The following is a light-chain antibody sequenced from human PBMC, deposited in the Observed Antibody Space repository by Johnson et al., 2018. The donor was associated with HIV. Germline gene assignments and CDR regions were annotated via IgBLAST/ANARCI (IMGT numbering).Light chain of an antibody. J-gene: IGLJ1*01. CDR1: SSNIGNNY. V-gene: IGLV1-51*01. CDR3: GTWDSSLSAPWV. Sequence: QSVLTQSPSVSAAPGQKVTISCSGSSSNIGNNYVSWYQQFPGTSPKLLIYDNNKRPSGIPDRFSGSKSGTSATLGITGLQTGDEADYYCGTWDSSLSAPWVFGTGTKVTVL. CDR2: DNN.